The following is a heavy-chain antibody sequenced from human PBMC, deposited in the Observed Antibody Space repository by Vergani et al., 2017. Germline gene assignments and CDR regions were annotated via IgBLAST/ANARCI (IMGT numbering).Heavy chain of an antibody. CDR3: TTVEGLCYYDSSGYCDAFDI. CDR2: IKSKTDGGTT. D-gene: IGHD3-22*01. V-gene: IGHV3-15*01. CDR1: GFTFSNAW. J-gene: IGHJ3*02. Sequence: EVQLVESGGGLVKPGGSLRLSCAASGFTFSNAWMSWVRQAPGKGLEWVGRIKSKTDGGTTDYAAPVKGRFTISRDDSKNTLYLQMNSLKTEDTAVYYCTTVEGLCYYDSSGYCDAFDIWGQGTMVTVSS.